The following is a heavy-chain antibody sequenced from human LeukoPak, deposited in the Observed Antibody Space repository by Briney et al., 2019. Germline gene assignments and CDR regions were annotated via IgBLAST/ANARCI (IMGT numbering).Heavy chain of an antibody. CDR2: ISWNSGSI. CDR1: GFTFDDYA. CDR3: AKDRGYSYGHDAFDI. D-gene: IGHD5-18*01. J-gene: IGHJ3*02. V-gene: IGHV3-9*03. Sequence: PGRCLRLSCAASGFTFDDYAMHWVRQTPKKGLEWVSGISWNSGSIGYADSVKGRFIISRDNAKNSLYLQMNSLRAEDMALYYCAKDRGYSYGHDAFDIWGQGTMVTVSS.